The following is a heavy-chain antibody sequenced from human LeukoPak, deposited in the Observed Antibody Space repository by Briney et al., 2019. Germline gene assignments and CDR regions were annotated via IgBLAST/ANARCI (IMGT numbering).Heavy chain of an antibody. CDR1: EFTFSSYW. J-gene: IGHJ4*02. Sequence: GSLRLSCAASEFTFSSYWMSWVRQAPGKGLEWIGEINHSGSTNYNPSLKSRVTISVDTSKNLFSLKLSSVTAADTAVYYCARGSLFYYDSSGYYVIWRRTLRPFDYWGQGTLVTVSS. CDR3: ARGSLFYYDSSGYYVIWRRTLRPFDY. D-gene: IGHD3-22*01. CDR2: INHSGST. V-gene: IGHV4-34*01.